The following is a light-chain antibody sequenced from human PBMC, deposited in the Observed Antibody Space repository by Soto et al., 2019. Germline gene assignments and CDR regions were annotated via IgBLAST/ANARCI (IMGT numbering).Light chain of an antibody. CDR2: AAS. CDR1: QGIDSY. J-gene: IGKJ4*01. CDR3: QQLNSYPLT. Sequence: LTQSPSSLSASVGDRVTITCRASQGIDSYLAWYQQKPGQAPNLLIYAASTLQIGVPSRFSGSGAGTDFTLTISSLQPADFATYYCQQLNSYPLTFGGGTKVEI. V-gene: IGKV1-9*01.